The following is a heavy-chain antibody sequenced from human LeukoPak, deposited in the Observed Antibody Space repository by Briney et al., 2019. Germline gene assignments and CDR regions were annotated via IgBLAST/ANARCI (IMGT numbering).Heavy chain of an antibody. J-gene: IGHJ4*02. Sequence: ASVTVSCKASGYTFTSYAMNWVRPAPGQGLEWMGWISAYNGNTNYQQKLQGRVTMTTDTSTSTAYMELRSLRSDDTAVYYCAQSPVRGVTTTFYYWGQGTLVTVSS. CDR2: ISAYNGNT. CDR3: AQSPVRGVTTTFYY. D-gene: IGHD3-10*01. V-gene: IGHV1-18*01. CDR1: GYTFTSYA.